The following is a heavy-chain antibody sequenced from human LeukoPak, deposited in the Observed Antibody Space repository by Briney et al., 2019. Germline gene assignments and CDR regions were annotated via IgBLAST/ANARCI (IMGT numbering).Heavy chain of an antibody. CDR1: GGSISTYY. V-gene: IGHV4-59*01. CDR2: VSSNEGT. CDR3: ARVVDYDFWSGYPGDAFDI. D-gene: IGHD3-3*01. J-gene: IGHJ3*02. Sequence: SETLSLTCTVSGGSISTYYWGWIRQPPGEGLEWIGYVSSNEGTNYNPSLKSRVTILVDTSKNQFSLKLSSVTAADTAVYYCARVVDYDFWSGYPGDAFDIWGQGTMVTVSS.